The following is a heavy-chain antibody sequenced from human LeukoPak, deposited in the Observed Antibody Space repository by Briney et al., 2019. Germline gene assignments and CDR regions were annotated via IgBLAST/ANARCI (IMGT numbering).Heavy chain of an antibody. CDR1: GGSISSGSYY. Sequence: SQTLSLTCTISGGSISSGSYYWSWIRQPAGKGLEWIGRIYTSGSTNYNPSLKSRVTMSEDTSKNQFSLKLSSVTAADTAVYYCARGITIFGVVIDYYFDYWGQGTLVTVSS. D-gene: IGHD3-3*01. CDR2: IYTSGST. CDR3: ARGITIFGVVIDYYFDY. J-gene: IGHJ4*02. V-gene: IGHV4-61*02.